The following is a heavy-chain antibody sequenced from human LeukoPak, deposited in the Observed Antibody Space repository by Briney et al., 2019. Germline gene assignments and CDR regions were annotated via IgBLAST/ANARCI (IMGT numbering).Heavy chain of an antibody. CDR1: GFTFSSYW. Sequence: PGGPLRLSCAASGFTFSSYWMSWVRQAPGKGLEGVANIKQDGSEKYYVDSVKGRFTISRDNAKNSLYLQMNSLRAEDTAVYYCARGRREDGYKRYYFDYWGQGTLVTVSS. D-gene: IGHD5-24*01. J-gene: IGHJ4*02. V-gene: IGHV3-7*01. CDR3: ARGRREDGYKRYYFDY. CDR2: IKQDGSEK.